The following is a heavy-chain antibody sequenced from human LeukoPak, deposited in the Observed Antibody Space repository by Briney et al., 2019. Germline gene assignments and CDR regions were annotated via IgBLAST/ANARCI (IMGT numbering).Heavy chain of an antibody. CDR2: ISGSGGST. J-gene: IGHJ4*02. Sequence: GGSLRLSCAASGLTFSSYAMSWVRQAPGKGLEWVLAISGSGGSTYYADSVKGRFTISRDNSKNTLYLQMNSLRAEDTAVYYCARKHCSSTSCYLDHWGQGTLVTVSS. CDR1: GLTFSSYA. CDR3: ARKHCSSTSCYLDH. D-gene: IGHD2-2*01. V-gene: IGHV3-23*01.